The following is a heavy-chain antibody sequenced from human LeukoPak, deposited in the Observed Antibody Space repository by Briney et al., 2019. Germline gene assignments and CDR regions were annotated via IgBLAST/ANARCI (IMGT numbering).Heavy chain of an antibody. Sequence: GSLRLSCAASGFSCSTYAMTWVRRAPGKGLEWVSGISGSGGSPYYADSVKGRFTISRDTSKNTLYLQMNSLRAEDTAVYYCAKAVYDSSGSFDFWGQGTLVTVSS. CDR1: GFSCSTYA. D-gene: IGHD3-22*01. CDR3: AKAVYDSSGSFDF. V-gene: IGHV3-23*01. J-gene: IGHJ4*02. CDR2: ISGSGGSP.